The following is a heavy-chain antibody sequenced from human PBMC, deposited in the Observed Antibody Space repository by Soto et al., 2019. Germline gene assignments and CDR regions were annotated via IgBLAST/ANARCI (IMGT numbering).Heavy chain of an antibody. CDR2: ISGSSSYI. D-gene: IGHD6-19*01. CDR1: GFTFSSYS. CDR3: AKGRGSGWLYWDY. J-gene: IGHJ4*02. V-gene: IGHV3-21*04. Sequence: GGSLRLSCAASGFTFSSYSMNWFRQAPGKGLEWVSSISGSSSYIYYADSVKGRFTISRDNSKNTLYLQMNSLRAEDTAVYYCAKGRGSGWLYWDYWGQGTLVTVSS.